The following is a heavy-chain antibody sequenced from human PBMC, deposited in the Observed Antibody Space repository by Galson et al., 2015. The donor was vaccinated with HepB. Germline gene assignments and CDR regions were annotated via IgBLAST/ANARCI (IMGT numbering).Heavy chain of an antibody. V-gene: IGHV1-18*01. CDR2: ISAYNGHT. J-gene: IGHJ3*02. CDR3: ARRLGAMVQGAGAFDI. Sequence: SVKVSCKASGYTFTSYGISWVRQAPGQGLEWMGWISAYNGHTNYAQKLQGRVTMTTDTSTSTAYMELRSLRSDDTAVYYCARRLGAMVQGAGAFDIWGQGTMVTVSS. CDR1: GYTFTSYG. D-gene: IGHD3-10*01.